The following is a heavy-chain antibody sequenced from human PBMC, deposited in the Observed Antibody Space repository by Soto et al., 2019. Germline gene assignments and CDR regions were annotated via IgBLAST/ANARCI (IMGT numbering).Heavy chain of an antibody. CDR1: RYTITGNY. Sequence: GAPVDVSCKACRYTITGNYLQWVQQAPGQGLEWMGWINPNSGGTTYAQKFQGWVTMTRDTSISTAYMELSRLRSDDTAVYYCAKGRLAAAGKGALDIWAQGTMVTVS. D-gene: IGHD6-13*01. CDR2: INPNSGGT. CDR3: AKGRLAAAGKGALDI. J-gene: IGHJ3*02. V-gene: IGHV1-2*04.